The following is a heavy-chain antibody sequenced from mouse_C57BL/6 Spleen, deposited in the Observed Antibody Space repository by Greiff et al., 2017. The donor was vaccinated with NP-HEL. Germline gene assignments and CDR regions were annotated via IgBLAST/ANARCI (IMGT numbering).Heavy chain of an antibody. CDR2: INPGSGGT. J-gene: IGHJ4*01. CDR3: ASITTVVADY. V-gene: IGHV1-54*01. D-gene: IGHD1-1*01. CDR1: GYAFTNYL. Sequence: LQESGAELVRPGTSVRVSCKASGYAFTNYLIEWVKQRPGQGLEWIGVINPGSGGTNYNEKFKGKATLTADKSSSTAYMQLSSLTSEDSAVYFCASITTVVADYWGQGTSVTVSS.